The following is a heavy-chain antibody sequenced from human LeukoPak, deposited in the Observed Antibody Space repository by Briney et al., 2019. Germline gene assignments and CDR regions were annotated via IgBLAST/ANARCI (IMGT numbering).Heavy chain of an antibody. CDR1: GGSISSDQ. V-gene: IGHV4-59*01. Sequence: TSETLSLTCTVSGGSISSDQWSWIRQPPGKGLEWIGNIYYSGSANYNPSLQSRVIISVDTSKNQFSLNLSPVLAADTAIYYCAKVTYGSGTYGAFDSWGQGTLVTVSS. J-gene: IGHJ4*02. D-gene: IGHD3-10*01. CDR3: AKVTYGSGTYGAFDS. CDR2: IYYSGSA.